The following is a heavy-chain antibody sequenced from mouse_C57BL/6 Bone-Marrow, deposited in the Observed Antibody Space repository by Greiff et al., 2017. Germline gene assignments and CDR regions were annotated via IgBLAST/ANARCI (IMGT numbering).Heavy chain of an antibody. V-gene: IGHV14-4*01. CDR2: IDPEIGDT. CDR3: SSVNGNYFYI. D-gene: IGHD2-1*01. CDR1: GFNIKDDY. J-gene: IGHJ2*01. Sequence: EVQLQESGAELVRPGASVKLSCTASGFNIKDDYIHWVKQRPEQGLEWIGWIDPEIGDTKYASKFPVKATLTSATSSNTAYLQLSSLTSEDTSVYYCSSVNGNYFYIWGQGTPLTVAS.